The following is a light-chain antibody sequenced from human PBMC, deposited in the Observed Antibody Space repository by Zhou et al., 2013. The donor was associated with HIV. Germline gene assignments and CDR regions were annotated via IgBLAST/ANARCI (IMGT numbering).Light chain of an antibody. J-gene: IGKJ1*01. CDR1: QSISNF. CDR2: AAS. CDR3: HQYKTYPWT. Sequence: DIQMTQSPSSLSASVEDRVTITCRASQSISNFLNWYQQKPGKAPKSLIHAASSLHIGAPSNFSGSGSGTEFTLTISSLQPEDIATYYCHQYKTYPWTFGQGTKVE. V-gene: IGKV1-16*02.